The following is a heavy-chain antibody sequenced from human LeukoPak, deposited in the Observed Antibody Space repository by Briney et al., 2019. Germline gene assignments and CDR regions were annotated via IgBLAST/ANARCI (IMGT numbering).Heavy chain of an antibody. CDR2: IKQDGGEK. Sequence: GGSLRLSCVASGFTFSNHWMTWVRQAPGQGLEWVANIKQDGGEKYSVDSVKGRFTISSDNARNSLYLQMNSLRAEDRAVYYCTRASASSYDHALDIWGQGTVVTVSS. CDR3: TRASASSYDHALDI. CDR1: GFTFSNHW. V-gene: IGHV3-7*01. D-gene: IGHD3-16*01. J-gene: IGHJ3*02.